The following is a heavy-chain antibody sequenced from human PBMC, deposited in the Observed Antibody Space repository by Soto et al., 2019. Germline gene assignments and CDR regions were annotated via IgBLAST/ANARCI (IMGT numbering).Heavy chain of an antibody. CDR2: ISYDGDNE. CDR1: GFTFSNYG. J-gene: IGHJ4*02. CDR3: AKDGGPVYCNSPGCSAKHFDY. V-gene: IGHV3-30*18. Sequence: QVQLVESGGGVVQPGRSRRLSCAASGFTFSNYGMHWVRQAPGKGLEWVAIISYDGDNEYYADSVRGRFTISRDNSKNXLXSXXNSLRHEDTAVYYCAKDGGPVYCNSPGCSAKHFDYWGQGTLVTVSS. D-gene: IGHD2-2*01.